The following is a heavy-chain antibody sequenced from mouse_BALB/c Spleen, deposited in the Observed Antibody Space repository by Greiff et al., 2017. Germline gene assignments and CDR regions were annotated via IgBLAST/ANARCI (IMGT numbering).Heavy chain of an antibody. CDR3: ANLRPFAY. D-gene: IGHD1-2*01. V-gene: IGHV3-2*02. Sequence: EVQLVESGPGLVKPSQSLSLTCTVTGYSITSDYAWNWIRQFPGNKLEWMGYISYSGSTSYNPSLKSRISITRDTSKNQFFLQLNSVTTEDTATYYCANLRPFAYWGQGTLVTVSA. CDR1: GYSITSDYA. CDR2: ISYSGST. J-gene: IGHJ3*01.